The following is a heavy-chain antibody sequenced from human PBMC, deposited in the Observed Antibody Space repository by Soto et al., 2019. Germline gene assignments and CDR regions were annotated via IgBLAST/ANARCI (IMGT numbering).Heavy chain of an antibody. V-gene: IGHV1-46*01. D-gene: IGHD1-1*01. CDR1: GYTFTSSD. J-gene: IGHJ4*02. Sequence: ASVKVSCKASGYTFTSSDIHWVRQAPGQGLEWMGLINPSAGSTSYSQKLQGRVTMTRDTSTSTVYMEQSSLRSKDTAVYYCATYRRTYYFDYWGQGTLVTDSS. CDR2: INPSAGST. CDR3: ATYRRTYYFDY.